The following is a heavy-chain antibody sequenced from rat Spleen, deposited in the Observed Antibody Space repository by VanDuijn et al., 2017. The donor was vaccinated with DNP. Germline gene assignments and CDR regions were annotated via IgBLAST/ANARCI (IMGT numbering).Heavy chain of an antibody. D-gene: IGHD4-4*01. Sequence: EVQLVESGGGLVQPGGSLKLSCAASGFTFSDYNMAWVRQAPKKGLEWVATITYDGRTAYYRDSVKGRFTFSRDNAKNILYLQMDSLRSEDTATYYCATRVIRGSDYWGQGVMVTVSS. CDR1: GFTFSDYN. J-gene: IGHJ2*01. CDR3: ATRVIRGSDY. CDR2: ITYDGRTA. V-gene: IGHV5-7*01.